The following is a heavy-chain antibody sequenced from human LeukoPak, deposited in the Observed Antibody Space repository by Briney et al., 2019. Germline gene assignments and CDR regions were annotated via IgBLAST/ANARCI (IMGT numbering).Heavy chain of an antibody. CDR1: GGSFSGYY. CDR2: INHSGST. J-gene: IGHJ5*02. Sequence: SETLSLTCAVYGGSFSGYYWSWIRQPPGKGLEWIGEINHSGSTNYNPSLKSRVTISVDTSKNQFSLKLSSVTAADTAVYYCARLWGYGSGPHHGPWGQGTLVTVSS. CDR3: ARLWGYGSGPHHGP. D-gene: IGHD3-10*01. V-gene: IGHV4-34*01.